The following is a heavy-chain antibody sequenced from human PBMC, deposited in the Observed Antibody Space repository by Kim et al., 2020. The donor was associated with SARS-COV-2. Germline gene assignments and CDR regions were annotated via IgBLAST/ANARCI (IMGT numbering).Heavy chain of an antibody. CDR1: GGTFSSYA. CDR3: ARGIVGYCSGGSCYSADY. Sequence: SVKVSCKASGGTFSSYAISWVRQAPGQGLEWMGGIIPIFGTANYAQKFQGRVTITADESTSTAYMELSSLRSEDTAVYYCARGIVGYCSGGSCYSADYWGQGTLVTVSS. V-gene: IGHV1-69*13. D-gene: IGHD2-15*01. J-gene: IGHJ4*02. CDR2: IIPIFGTA.